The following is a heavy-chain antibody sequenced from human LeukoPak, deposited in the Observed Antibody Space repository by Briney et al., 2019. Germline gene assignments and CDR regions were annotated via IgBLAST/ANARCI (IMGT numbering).Heavy chain of an antibody. CDR3: ARVEYSYGHFDY. Sequence: GGSLRLSCAASGFTFSSYAMHWVRQAPGKGLEWVAVISYDGSNKYYADSVKGRFTISRDNAKNSLYLQMNSLRAEDTAVYYCARVEYSYGHFDYWGQGTLVTVSS. CDR2: ISYDGSNK. CDR1: GFTFSSYA. D-gene: IGHD5-18*01. V-gene: IGHV3-30*04. J-gene: IGHJ4*02.